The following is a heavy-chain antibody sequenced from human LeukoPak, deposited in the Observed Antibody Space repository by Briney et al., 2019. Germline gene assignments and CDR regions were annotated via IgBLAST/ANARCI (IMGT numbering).Heavy chain of an antibody. D-gene: IGHD3-22*01. CDR1: GFTFDAFG. V-gene: IGHV3-20*04. J-gene: IGHJ4*02. CDR3: AKDLYYYDSSGYTFDY. CDR2: IRGDAGST. Sequence: PGGSLRLSCAASGFTFDAFGMTWVRQAPGKGLEWVSAIRGDAGSTGYADSVKGRFTISRDNSKNTLYLQMNSLRAEDTAVYYCAKDLYYYDSSGYTFDYWGQGTLVTVSS.